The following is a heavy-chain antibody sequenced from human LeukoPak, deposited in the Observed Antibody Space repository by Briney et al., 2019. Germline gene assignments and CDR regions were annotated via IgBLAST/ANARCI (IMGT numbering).Heavy chain of an antibody. J-gene: IGHJ4*02. CDR3: ARDRGSLEFDY. D-gene: IGHD3-10*01. V-gene: IGHV3-74*01. CDR2: INSDGSTT. Sequence: GGSLRLSCAASGFTFSDYWMHWVRQAPGKGLVWVSRINSDGSTTSYADSVQGRFTVSRDNAKNTLHLQMNSLRAEDTAVYYCARDRGSLEFDYWGQGTLVTVSS. CDR1: GFTFSDYW.